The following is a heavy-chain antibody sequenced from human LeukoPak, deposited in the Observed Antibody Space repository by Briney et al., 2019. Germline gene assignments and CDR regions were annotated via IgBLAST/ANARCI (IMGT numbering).Heavy chain of an antibody. CDR1: GFTFSSYW. CDR3: ARDLIAAAAGRGSDY. D-gene: IGHD6-13*01. J-gene: IGHJ4*02. CDR2: INSDGSST. Sequence: GSLRLSCAASGFTFSSYWMHWVRQAPGKGLVWVSRINSDGSSTSYADSVKGRFTISRDNAKNTLYLQMNSLRAEDTAVYYCARDLIAAAAGRGSDYWGQGTLVTVSS. V-gene: IGHV3-74*01.